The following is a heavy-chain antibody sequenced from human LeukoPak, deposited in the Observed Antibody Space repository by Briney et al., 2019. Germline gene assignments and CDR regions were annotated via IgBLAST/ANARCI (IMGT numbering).Heavy chain of an antibody. J-gene: IGHJ4*02. Sequence: GASVKVSCKASGYTFTGYHIHWVRQAPGQGLEWMGRINPYSGDTNFAQKFQGRVTMTRDTSITTAYMDLSSLTPDDTAVYFCARDQGSLTISWYTGYWGQGTQVTVSS. CDR2: INPYSGDT. V-gene: IGHV1-2*06. D-gene: IGHD6-13*01. CDR1: GYTFTGYH. CDR3: ARDQGSLTISWYTGY.